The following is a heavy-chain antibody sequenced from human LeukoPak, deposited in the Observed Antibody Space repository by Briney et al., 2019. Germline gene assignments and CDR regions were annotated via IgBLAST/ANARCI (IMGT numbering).Heavy chain of an antibody. CDR2: ISGSGGYT. Sequence: GGSLRLSCAASGFTFSSYAMSWVRQAPGKGLEWVSAISGSGGYTYYADSVKGRFTISRDSSKNTLYLQMNSLRAEDTAVYYCAKVGGGSYYYYYYMDVWGKGTTVTVSS. J-gene: IGHJ6*03. D-gene: IGHD1-26*01. V-gene: IGHV3-23*01. CDR1: GFTFSSYA. CDR3: AKVGGGSYYYYYYMDV.